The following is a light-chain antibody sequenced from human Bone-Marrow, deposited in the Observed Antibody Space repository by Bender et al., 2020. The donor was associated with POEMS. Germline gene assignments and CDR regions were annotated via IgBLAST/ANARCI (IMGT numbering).Light chain of an antibody. Sequence: QSVLTQPPSVSGTPGQRVTISCSGSKSNLGGNSVYWYQQLPGTAPKLLMYRNNQRPSGVPDRFSGSKSGTSASLAISGLRSEDEGDYYCATWDDSLSGGVFGGGTKVTVL. CDR1: KSNLGGNS. J-gene: IGLJ3*02. V-gene: IGLV1-47*01. CDR2: RNN. CDR3: ATWDDSLSGGV.